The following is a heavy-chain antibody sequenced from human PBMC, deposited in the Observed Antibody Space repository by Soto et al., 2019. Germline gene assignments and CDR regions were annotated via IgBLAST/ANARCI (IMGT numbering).Heavy chain of an antibody. CDR3: ASVGPGSGYYLDY. D-gene: IGHD3-22*01. CDR1: GGTFSSYT. V-gene: IGHV1-69*02. Sequence: QVQLVQSGAEVKKPGSSVKVSCKASGGTFSSYTISWVRQAPGQGLEWMGRIIPILGIANYAQKFQGRVTITADKSTSTAYMELSSLRSEDTAVYYCASVGPGSGYYLDYWGQGTLVTVSS. CDR2: IIPILGIA. J-gene: IGHJ4*02.